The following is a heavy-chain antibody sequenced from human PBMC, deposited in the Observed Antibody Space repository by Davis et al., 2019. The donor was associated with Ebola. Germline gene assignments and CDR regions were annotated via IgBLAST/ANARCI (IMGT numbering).Heavy chain of an antibody. V-gene: IGHV4-34*01. CDR2: INHSGST. CDR1: GGSFSGYY. Sequence: PSETLSLTCAVYGGSFSGYYWSWIRQPPGKGLEWIGEINHSGSTNYNPSLKSRVTISVDTSKNQFSLKLSSVTAADTAVYYCARAGGIAARPFDYWGQGTLVTVSS. J-gene: IGHJ4*02. D-gene: IGHD6-6*01. CDR3: ARAGGIAARPFDY.